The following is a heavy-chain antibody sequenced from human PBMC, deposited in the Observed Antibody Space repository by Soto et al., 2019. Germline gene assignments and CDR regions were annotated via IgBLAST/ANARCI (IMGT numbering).Heavy chain of an antibody. CDR3: VKNTRVAAN. J-gene: IGHJ4*02. V-gene: IGHV1-3*01. D-gene: IGHD6-19*01. Sequence: GASVKVSCKASGYTFTSYDMHWVRQAPGQRLEWMGWINAGNGNTNYADSVKGRFTISRDNARNSLFLQLNSLRVEDTAVYYCVKNTRVAANWGQGTLVTVSS. CDR1: GYTFTSYD. CDR2: INAGNGNT.